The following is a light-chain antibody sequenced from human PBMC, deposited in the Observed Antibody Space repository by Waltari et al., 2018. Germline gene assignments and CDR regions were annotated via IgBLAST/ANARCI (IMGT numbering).Light chain of an antibody. CDR1: QSVSNY. V-gene: IGKV3-20*01. CDR3: QYHRRSPAT. Sequence: ELVLTQSPATLSLSLGERATLSCRASQSVSNYLAWYQQRPGKAPRLLIYAASTRATGIPDRCSGSGYATDFSLIISRLEAEDFAVYYCQYHRRSPATFGQGTKVDIK. J-gene: IGKJ1*01. CDR2: AAS.